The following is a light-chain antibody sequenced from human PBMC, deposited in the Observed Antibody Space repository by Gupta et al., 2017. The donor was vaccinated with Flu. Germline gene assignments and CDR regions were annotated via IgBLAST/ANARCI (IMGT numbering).Light chain of an antibody. V-gene: IGKV3-11*01. CDR3: QQRCCLPVYT. J-gene: IGKJ2*01. Sequence: EIVLTQSPATLSLSPGDRAILSCRASQSVNIYLAWYQQKPGQPPRRLMFDASKRAAGIPDRFSGSGYGTDVTLTISTREPEDFAVYYCQQRCCLPVYTFGQGTKLE. CDR2: DAS. CDR1: QSVNIY.